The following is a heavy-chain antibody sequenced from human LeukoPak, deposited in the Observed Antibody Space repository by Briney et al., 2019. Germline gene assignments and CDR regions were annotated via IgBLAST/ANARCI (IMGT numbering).Heavy chain of an antibody. CDR1: GYTFTSYG. V-gene: IGHV1-18*01. CDR2: ISAYNGNT. D-gene: IGHD4-17*01. Sequence: ASVKVSCKASGYTFTSYGICWVRQAPGQGLEWMGWISAYNGNTNYAQKLQGRVTMTTDTSTSTAYMELRSLRSDDTAVYYCARDGLWSTVTTLDAFDIWGQGTMVTVSS. J-gene: IGHJ3*02. CDR3: ARDGLWSTVTTLDAFDI.